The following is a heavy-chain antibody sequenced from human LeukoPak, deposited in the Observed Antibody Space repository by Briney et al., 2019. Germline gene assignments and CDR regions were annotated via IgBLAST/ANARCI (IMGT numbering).Heavy chain of an antibody. V-gene: IGHV4-30-2*01. D-gene: IGHD2-2*01. CDR1: GGSISSGAYY. CDR2: IYHSGST. J-gene: IGHJ5*02. Sequence: NPSETLSLTCTVSGGSISSGAYYWSWIRQPPGKGLEWIGYIYHSGSTYYNPSLKSRVTISVDRSKNQFSLKLSSVTAADTAVYYCASGPVVPAARTTWFDPWGQGTLVTVSS. CDR3: ASGPVVPAARTTWFDP.